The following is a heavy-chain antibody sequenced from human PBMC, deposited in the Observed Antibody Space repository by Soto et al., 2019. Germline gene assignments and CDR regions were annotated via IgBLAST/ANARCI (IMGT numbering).Heavy chain of an antibody. CDR1: GFTFSDYA. Sequence: GGSLRLSCSASGFTFSDYAMHWVRQAPGKGLEYVSTISSNAVSTYYADSVKGRFTISRENSKNTLYLQVSSLRADDTAVYYCVKGGDVVVPADPYYYYYGMDVWGQGTTVTVSS. CDR3: VKGGDVVVPADPYYYYYGMDV. V-gene: IGHV3-64D*06. J-gene: IGHJ6*02. CDR2: ISSNAVST. D-gene: IGHD2-2*01.